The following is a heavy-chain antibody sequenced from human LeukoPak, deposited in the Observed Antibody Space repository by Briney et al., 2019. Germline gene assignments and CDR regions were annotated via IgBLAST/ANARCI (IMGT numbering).Heavy chain of an antibody. CDR1: GFTFSTYG. V-gene: IGHV3-23*01. Sequence: GGSLRLSCAATGFTFSTYGMTWVRQAPGKGLEWVSGISGSGDTTYYADSVKGRFTISRDNSKNTLYLQMNSLRAEDTAVYYCAKFYDSSGYYNFDYWGQGTLVTVSS. CDR2: ISGSGDTT. J-gene: IGHJ4*02. CDR3: AKFYDSSGYYNFDY. D-gene: IGHD3-22*01.